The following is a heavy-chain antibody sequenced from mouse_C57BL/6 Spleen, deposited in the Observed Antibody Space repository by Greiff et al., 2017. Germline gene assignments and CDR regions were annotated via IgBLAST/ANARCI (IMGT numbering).Heavy chain of an antibody. Sequence: EVQLVESEGGLVQPGSSMKLSCTASGFTFSDYYMAWVRQVPEKGLEWVANINYDGSSTYYLDSLKSRFIISRDNAKNILYLQMSSLKSEDTATYYCARGDYDDGTYAMDYWGQGTSVTVSS. CDR2: INYDGSST. CDR1: GFTFSDYY. CDR3: ARGDYDDGTYAMDY. D-gene: IGHD2-4*01. V-gene: IGHV5-16*01. J-gene: IGHJ4*01.